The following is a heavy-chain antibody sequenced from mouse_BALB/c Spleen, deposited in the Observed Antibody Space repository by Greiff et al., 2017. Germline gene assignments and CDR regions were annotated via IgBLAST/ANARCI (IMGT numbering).Heavy chain of an antibody. D-gene: IGHD4-1*01. CDR3: VRNPGTWYYFDY. CDR2: IRSKSNNYAT. J-gene: IGHJ2*01. CDR1: GFTFNTYA. V-gene: IGHV10-1*02. Sequence: EVKLQESGGGLVQPKGSLKLSCAASGFTFNTYAMNWVRQAPGKGLEWVARIRSKSNNYATYYADSVKDRFTISRDDSQSMLYLQMNNLKTEDTAMYYCVRNPGTWYYFDYWGQGTTLTVSS.